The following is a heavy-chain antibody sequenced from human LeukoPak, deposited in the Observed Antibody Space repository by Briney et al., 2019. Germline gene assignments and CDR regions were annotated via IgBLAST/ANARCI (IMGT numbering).Heavy chain of an antibody. V-gene: IGHV3-66*01. J-gene: IGHJ4*02. CDR3: ARCASSGWYGLRDYFDY. Sequence: GGSLRLSCAASGFSVSSKYMSWVRQAPGNELQWVSLIYSGDTTYYADSVKGRFTISRDNSKNTLYLQMNSLRAEDTAVYYCARCASSGWYGLRDYFDYWGQGTLVTVSS. CDR1: GFSVSSKY. CDR2: IYSGDTT. D-gene: IGHD6-19*01.